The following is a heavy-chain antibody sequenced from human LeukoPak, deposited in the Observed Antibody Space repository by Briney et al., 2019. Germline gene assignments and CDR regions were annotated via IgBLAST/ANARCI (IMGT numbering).Heavy chain of an antibody. D-gene: IGHD4-17*01. CDR3: ARGGTVTTGDDAFDI. CDR1: GFTFSSYD. V-gene: IGHV3-13*01. J-gene: IGHJ3*02. CDR2: IGTAGDT. Sequence: PGGSLRLSCAASGFTFSSYDMHWVRQATGKGLEGVSAIGTAGDTYYPGSVKGRFTISRENAKNSLYLQMNSLRAGDTAVYYCARGGTVTTGDDAFDIWGQGTMVTVSS.